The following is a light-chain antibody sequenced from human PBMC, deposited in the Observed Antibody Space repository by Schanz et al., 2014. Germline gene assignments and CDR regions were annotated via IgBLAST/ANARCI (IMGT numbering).Light chain of an antibody. CDR2: EVS. J-gene: IGLJ2*01. CDR1: SSDVGGYNY. CDR3: SSYAGGALVL. V-gene: IGLV2-8*01. Sequence: QSALTQPPSASGSPGQSVTISCTGTSSDVGGYNYVSWYQQHPGKAPKLMIYEVSKRPSGVPDRFSGSKSVNTASLTVSGLQAEDEAVYFCSSYAGGALVLFGGGTKLTVL.